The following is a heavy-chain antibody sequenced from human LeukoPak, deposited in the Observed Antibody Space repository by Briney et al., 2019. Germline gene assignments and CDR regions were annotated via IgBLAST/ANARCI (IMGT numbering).Heavy chain of an antibody. CDR2: IYTSGST. CDR1: GGSISSGSYY. V-gene: IGHV4-61*02. Sequence: PSETLSLTCTVSGGSISSGSYYWSWIRQPAGKGLEWIGRIYTSGSTNYNPSLKSRVTISVDTSKNQFSLKLSSVTAADTAVYYCARETGIAARSFDPWGQGTLVTVSS. J-gene: IGHJ5*02. CDR3: ARETGIAARSFDP. D-gene: IGHD6-6*01.